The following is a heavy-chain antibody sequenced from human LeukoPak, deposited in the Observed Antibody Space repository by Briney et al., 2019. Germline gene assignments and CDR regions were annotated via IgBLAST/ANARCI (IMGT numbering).Heavy chain of an antibody. CDR3: ARVMYASGTYYTYFDY. CDR1: GYTFTNYG. J-gene: IGHJ4*02. D-gene: IGHD3-10*01. V-gene: IGHV1-18*01. Sequence: ASVKVSCKASGYTFTNYGLTWVRQAPGQGLEWMGWITTYNGNTDSAQKLQGRISMTTDTSTNTAYMELRSLRSDDTAVYYCARVMYASGTYYTYFDYWGQGTLVTVSS. CDR2: ITTYNGNT.